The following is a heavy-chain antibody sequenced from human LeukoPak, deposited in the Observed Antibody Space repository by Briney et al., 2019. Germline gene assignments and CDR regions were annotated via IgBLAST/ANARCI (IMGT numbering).Heavy chain of an antibody. CDR1: GGSTSSSSYY. CDR3: AGWRKWEPSFDP. V-gene: IGHV4-39*07. J-gene: IGHJ5*02. D-gene: IGHD1-26*01. Sequence: SETLSLTCSVSGGSTSSSSYYWGWIRQPPGKGLEWIGSIYYSRSTYYNPSLQSRVTISVDTSKNQFSLKLSSVTAADTAVYYCAGWRKWEPSFDPWGQGTLVTVSS. CDR2: IYYSRST.